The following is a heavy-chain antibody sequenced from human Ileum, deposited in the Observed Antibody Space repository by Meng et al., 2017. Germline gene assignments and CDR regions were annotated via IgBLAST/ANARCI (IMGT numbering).Heavy chain of an antibody. CDR3: AREWSGSYRHFDY. J-gene: IGHJ4*02. CDR1: GGSISTSDW. V-gene: IGHV4-4*02. D-gene: IGHD1-26*01. Sequence: VQRSCLGPRLLWPSGPMSFTCAVSGGSISTSDWWSWVRQPPGKGLEWIGEIHHSGSTNYNPSLKSRVTISVDKSKNQFSLKLNSVTAADTAVYYCAREWSGSYRHFDYWGQGTLVTVSS. CDR2: IHHSGST.